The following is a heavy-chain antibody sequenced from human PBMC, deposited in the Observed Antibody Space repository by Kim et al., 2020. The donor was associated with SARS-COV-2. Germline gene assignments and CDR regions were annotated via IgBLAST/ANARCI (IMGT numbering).Heavy chain of an antibody. D-gene: IGHD2-2*01. CDR1: GYSFTGFG. CDR2: INTNTANP. V-gene: IGHV7-4-1*02. CDR3: ARVHCGSASCFLSLGY. J-gene: IGHJ4*02. Sequence: ASVKVSCKSSGYSFTGFGLVWVRQAPGQGLEWMGWINTNTANPTYAQGFAGRFAFSLDTSVSAAYLQISNLKSEDTAFYYCARVHCGSASCFLSLGYWGQGTLVTVSS.